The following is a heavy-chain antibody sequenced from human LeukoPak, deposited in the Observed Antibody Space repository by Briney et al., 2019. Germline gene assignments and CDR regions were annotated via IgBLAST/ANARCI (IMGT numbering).Heavy chain of an antibody. CDR2: INPNSGGT. Sequence: ASVKVSCKASGYTFTGYYMHWVRQAPGQGLEWMGWINPNSGGTNYAQKFQGRVTLTRDTSISTAYMELSSLRSDDTAVYYCARVGLRFGELPPRWFDPWGQGTLVTVSS. D-gene: IGHD3-10*01. CDR3: ARVGLRFGELPPRWFDP. V-gene: IGHV1-2*02. CDR1: GYTFTGYY. J-gene: IGHJ5*02.